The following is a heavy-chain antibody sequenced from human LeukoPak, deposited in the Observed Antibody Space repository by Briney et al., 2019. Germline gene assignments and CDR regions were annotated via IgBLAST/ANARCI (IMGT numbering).Heavy chain of an antibody. Sequence: GGSLRLSCAASGFPLTSYAMSWVRQAPGKGLEWVSAISGSGGSTYYADSVKGRFTLSRDNSKNTLLLQMNSLRAEDSAVYYCARFSSTSYYYGMDVWGQGTTVTVSS. D-gene: IGHD2-2*01. CDR3: ARFSSTSYYYGMDV. J-gene: IGHJ6*02. CDR1: GFPLTSYA. CDR2: ISGSGGST. V-gene: IGHV3-23*01.